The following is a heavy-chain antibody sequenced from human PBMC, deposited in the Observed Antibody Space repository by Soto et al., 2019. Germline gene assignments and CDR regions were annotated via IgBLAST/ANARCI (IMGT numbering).Heavy chain of an antibody. J-gene: IGHJ4*02. CDR3: ARGVTRGSFPPFDL. CDR1: GYTFTGYY. Sequence: ASVKVSCKASGYTFTGYYMHWVRQAPGQGLEWMGWINPNSGGTNYAQKFQGWVTMTRDTSISTAYMELSRLRSDDTAVYYCARGVTRGSFPPFDLWGQGTLVTVSS. CDR2: INPNSGGT. D-gene: IGHD1-26*01. V-gene: IGHV1-2*04.